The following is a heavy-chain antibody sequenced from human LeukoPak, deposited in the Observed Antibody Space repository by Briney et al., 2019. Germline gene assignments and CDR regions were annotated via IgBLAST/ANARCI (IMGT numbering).Heavy chain of an antibody. V-gene: IGHV3-7*04. Sequence: GGSLRLSCAASGFNFSNYWMSWVRQAPGKGLEWVANMEYDGSEIYYVDSVKGRFTISRDNAKNSLYLQMNSLRAEDTAVYYCARAEASGFDCWGQGTLVTVSS. CDR3: ARAEASGFDC. CDR1: GFNFSNYW. D-gene: IGHD6-13*01. CDR2: MEYDGSEI. J-gene: IGHJ4*02.